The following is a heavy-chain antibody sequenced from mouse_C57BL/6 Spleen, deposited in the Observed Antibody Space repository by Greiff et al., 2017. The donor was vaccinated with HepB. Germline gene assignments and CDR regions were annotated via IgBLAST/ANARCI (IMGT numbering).Heavy chain of an antibody. D-gene: IGHD1-1*01. CDR3: ASLYGTNQRGAMDY. V-gene: IGHV5-6*01. CDR1: GFTFSSYG. J-gene: IGHJ4*01. CDR2: ISSGGSYT. Sequence: VQLVESGGDLVKPGGSLKLSCAASGFTFSSYGMSWVRQTPDKRLEWVATISSGGSYTYYPDSVKGRFTISRDNAKNTLYLQMSSLKSEDTAMYYCASLYGTNQRGAMDYWGQGTSVTVSS.